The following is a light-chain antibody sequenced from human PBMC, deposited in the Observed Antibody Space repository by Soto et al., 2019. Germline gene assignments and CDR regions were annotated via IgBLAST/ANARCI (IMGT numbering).Light chain of an antibody. CDR2: EVS. CDR1: SSDVGGYNY. J-gene: IGLJ1*01. Sequence: QSALTQPASVSGSPGQSITISCTGTSSDVGGYNYVSWYQQHPGKAPKLMIYEVSNRPSGDSDRFSGSKSGNTASLTISGLQAEDEADYYCSSYTSSSTPYVVGSGTKLTVL. V-gene: IGLV2-14*03. CDR3: SSYTSSSTPYV.